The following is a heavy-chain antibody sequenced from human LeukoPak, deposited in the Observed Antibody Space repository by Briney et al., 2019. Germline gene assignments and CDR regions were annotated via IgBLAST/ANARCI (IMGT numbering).Heavy chain of an antibody. CDR2: INHSGST. CDR3: ASLAAAGTPFDY. Sequence: PSETLSLTCAVYGGSFSGYYWSWIRQPPGKGLEWIGEINHSGSTNYNPSLKSRVTISVDTSKNQFSLKLSSVTAADTAVYYCASLAAAGTPFDYWGQGTLVTVSP. J-gene: IGHJ4*02. V-gene: IGHV4-34*01. D-gene: IGHD6-13*01. CDR1: GGSFSGYY.